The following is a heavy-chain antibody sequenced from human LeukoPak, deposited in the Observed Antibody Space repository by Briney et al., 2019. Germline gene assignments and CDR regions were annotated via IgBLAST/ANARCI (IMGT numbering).Heavy chain of an antibody. J-gene: IGHJ4*02. CDR2: IYSGGST. V-gene: IGHV3-66*01. CDR3: ARDSSGYWGTGY. Sequence: GGSLRLSCAASGFTVSSNYMSWVRQAPGKGLEWVSVIYSGGSTYYADSVKGRFTISRDNSKNTLYLQMNSLRAEDTAVYYCARDSSGYWGTGYWGQGTLVTVSS. CDR1: GFTVSSNY. D-gene: IGHD3-22*01.